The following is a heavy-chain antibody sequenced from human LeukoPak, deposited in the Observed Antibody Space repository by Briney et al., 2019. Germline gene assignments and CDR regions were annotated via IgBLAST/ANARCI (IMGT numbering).Heavy chain of an antibody. J-gene: IGHJ3*02. V-gene: IGHV3-74*01. Sequence: GGSLRLSCAASGFTFSSYWMYWVRQAPGKGLVYVSRINNDGGGTTYADSVKGRFTISRDNAKNTLHLEMNSLRAEDTALYYCAGGGSRHAFDIWGQGTMVTVSS. CDR3: AGGGSRHAFDI. D-gene: IGHD3-16*01. CDR2: INNDGGGT. CDR1: GFTFSSYW.